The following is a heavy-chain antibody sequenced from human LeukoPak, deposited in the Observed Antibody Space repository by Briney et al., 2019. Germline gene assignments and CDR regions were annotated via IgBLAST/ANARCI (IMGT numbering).Heavy chain of an antibody. D-gene: IGHD2-2*01. CDR3: ATGCKSSSTSCPANY. J-gene: IGHJ4*02. V-gene: IGHV3-64*01. CDR1: GFSFSTYT. Sequence: GGSLRLSCAASGFSFSTYTMHWVRQAPGKGLEYVSAINSNGDSTFYANSLKGRVTISRDNSKNTLYLHIGSLRAEDMAVYYCATGCKSSSTSCPANYWGQGTLFTVSS. CDR2: INSNGDST.